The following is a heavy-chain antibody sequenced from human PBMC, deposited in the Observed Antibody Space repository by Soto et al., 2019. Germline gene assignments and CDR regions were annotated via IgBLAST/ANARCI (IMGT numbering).Heavy chain of an antibody. CDR1: GGTLSNYA. Sequence: QVQLVQSGAEVKKPGSSVKVSCKAFGGTLSNYAINWVRQAPGQGLEWLAIINPASGSTNYAQDFQGRVTLTMDTSTTTVYMELSGLRAEDTAIFYCARDLAAGDHWGQGTLVTVSS. CDR3: ARDLAAGDH. D-gene: IGHD6-13*01. CDR2: INPASGST. V-gene: IGHV1-69*09. J-gene: IGHJ4*02.